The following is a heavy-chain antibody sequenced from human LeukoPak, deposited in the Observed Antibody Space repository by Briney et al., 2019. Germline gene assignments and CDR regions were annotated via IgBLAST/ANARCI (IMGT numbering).Heavy chain of an antibody. V-gene: IGHV7-4-1*02. CDR3: ARSNSGYDLGGLYYFDY. J-gene: IGHJ4*02. CDR1: GYTFTSYA. D-gene: IGHD5-12*01. Sequence: ASVKVSCTASGYTFTSYAMNRVRQAPGQGLEWMGWINTNTGNPTYAQGFTGRFVFSLDTSVSTAYLQISSLKAEDTAVYYCARSNSGYDLGGLYYFDYWGQGTLVTVSS. CDR2: INTNTGNP.